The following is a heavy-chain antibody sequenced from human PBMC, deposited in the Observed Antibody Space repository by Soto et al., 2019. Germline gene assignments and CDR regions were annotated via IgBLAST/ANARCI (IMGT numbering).Heavy chain of an antibody. CDR2: INSNSGGT. J-gene: IGHJ4*02. D-gene: IGHD4-17*01. V-gene: IGHV1-2*02. CDR1: GYNFTGYY. Sequence: QVQLVQSGAEVKKPGASVKVSCKASGYNFTGYYIHWVRQAPGQGLEWMGWINSNSGGTNFAQKFKGRVTMTRDTSISTAYMELSRLSSDDTAVFYCARDYGDSFDYWGQGTLVTVSS. CDR3: ARDYGDSFDY.